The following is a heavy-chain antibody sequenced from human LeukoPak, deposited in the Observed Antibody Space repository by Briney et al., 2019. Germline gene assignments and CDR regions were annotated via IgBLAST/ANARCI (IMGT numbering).Heavy chain of an antibody. CDR1: GGTFSTLA. CDR3: ARSQTVVPAAMLPYNWFDP. J-gene: IGHJ5*02. D-gene: IGHD2-2*01. CDR2: IIPIFGTA. V-gene: IGHV1-69*06. Sequence: GASVKVSCKASGGTFSTLAISWVRQAPGQGLEWMGGIIPIFGTANYAQKFQGRVTITADKSTSTAYMELSSLRSEDTAVYYCARSQTVVPAAMLPYNWFDPWGQGTLVTVSS.